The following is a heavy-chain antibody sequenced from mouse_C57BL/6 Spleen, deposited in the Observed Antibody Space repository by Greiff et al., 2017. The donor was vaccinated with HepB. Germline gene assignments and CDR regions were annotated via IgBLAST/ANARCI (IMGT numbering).Heavy chain of an antibody. CDR2: IDPSDSET. J-gene: IGHJ4*01. CDR3: ARASSGFYAMDY. Sequence: QQPGAELVRPGSSVKLSCKASGYTFTSYWMHWVKQRPIQGLEWIGNIDPSDSETHYNQKFKDKATLTVDKSSSTAYMQLSSLTSEDSAVYYCARASSGFYAMDYWGQGTSVTVSS. CDR1: GYTFTSYW. V-gene: IGHV1-52*01. D-gene: IGHD3-2*02.